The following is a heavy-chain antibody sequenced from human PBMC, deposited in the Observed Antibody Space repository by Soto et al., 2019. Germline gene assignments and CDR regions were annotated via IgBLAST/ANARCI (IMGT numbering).Heavy chain of an antibody. Sequence: EVQLVESGGGVIQPGGSLRLSCAASGFTVSSNYMSWVRQAPGKGLEWVSVIYSGGSTYYADSVKGRFTISRDNSKNTVYLQMNSLRAEDTAVYYCAREYSYGYYYYYAMDVWGQGTTVTVSS. CDR2: IYSGGST. D-gene: IGHD5-18*01. CDR1: GFTVSSNY. V-gene: IGHV3-53*01. J-gene: IGHJ6*02. CDR3: AREYSYGYYYYYAMDV.